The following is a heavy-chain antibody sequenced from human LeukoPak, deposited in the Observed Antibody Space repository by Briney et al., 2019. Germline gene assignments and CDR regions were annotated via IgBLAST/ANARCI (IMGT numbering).Heavy chain of an antibody. CDR3: ARSRIAASLDV. CDR2: INPNSGDT. V-gene: IGHV1-2*02. CDR1: GYIFTGYY. Sequence: ASVKVSCKASGYIFTGYYMHWVRQAPGQGLEWMGWINPNSGDTNYAQKFQGRVTMTRDTSISTAYMELSILRSEDTAVYYCARSRIAASLDVWGKGTTVTVSS. D-gene: IGHD6-13*01. J-gene: IGHJ6*04.